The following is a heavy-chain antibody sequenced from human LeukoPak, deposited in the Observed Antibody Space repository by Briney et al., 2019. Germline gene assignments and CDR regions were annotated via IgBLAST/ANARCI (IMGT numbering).Heavy chain of an antibody. CDR2: IIPIFGTA. D-gene: IGHD5-24*01. V-gene: IGHV1-69*13. J-gene: IGHJ4*02. Sequence: GASVKVSCKASGYTFTSYGISWVRQAPGQGLEWMGGIIPIFGTANYAQKFQGRVTITADESTSTAYMELSSLRSEDTAVYYCARDGEMATDYWGQGTLVTVSS. CDR3: ARDGEMATDY. CDR1: GYTFTSYG.